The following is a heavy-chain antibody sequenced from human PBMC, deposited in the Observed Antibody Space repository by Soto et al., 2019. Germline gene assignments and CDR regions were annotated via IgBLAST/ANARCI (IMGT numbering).Heavy chain of an antibody. CDR3: AHIVVAGLGYYFDY. D-gene: IGHD6-19*01. CDR1: GFSLSSTRMA. V-gene: IGHV2-5*02. J-gene: IGHJ4*02. CDR2: IYWDDDK. Sequence: QITLKESGPTLVKPTQTLTLTCTFSGFSLSSTRMAVGWIRQPPGKALEWLALIYWDDDKRYSPFLKSRLTITKDTSKTPVVRTMSNMDPVDTARYYCAHIVVAGLGYYFDYWGQGTLVTVSS.